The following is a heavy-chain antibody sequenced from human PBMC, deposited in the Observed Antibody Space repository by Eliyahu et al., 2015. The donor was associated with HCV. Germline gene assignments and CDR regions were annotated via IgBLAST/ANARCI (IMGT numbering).Heavy chain of an antibody. CDR2: IYSTGST. Sequence: QVQLQESGPGLVKPSQTLSLTCTVSGGSITNYFWNWIRQPAGKGLEWIGRIYSTGSTNYNPSLESRVTISLDTSKKQFSLKLSSVTAADTAIYYCARDDMDVWGKGTTVTVSS. V-gene: IGHV4-4*07. J-gene: IGHJ6*04. CDR3: ARDDMDV. CDR1: GGSITNYF.